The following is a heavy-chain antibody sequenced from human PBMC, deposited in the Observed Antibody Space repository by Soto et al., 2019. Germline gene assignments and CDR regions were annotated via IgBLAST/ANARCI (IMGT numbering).Heavy chain of an antibody. Sequence: EVQLLESGGGLVQPGGSLRLSCAASGFTFSSYAMSWVRQAPGKGLEWVSAISGSGGSTYYADSVKGRFTISRDNSKNTLYLQMNSLRAEDTAVYYCAKSGEYYSGWPMYYFDYWGQGTLVTVSS. CDR2: ISGSGGST. CDR1: GFTFSSYA. V-gene: IGHV3-23*01. CDR3: AKSGEYYSGWPMYYFDY. J-gene: IGHJ4*02. D-gene: IGHD6-19*01.